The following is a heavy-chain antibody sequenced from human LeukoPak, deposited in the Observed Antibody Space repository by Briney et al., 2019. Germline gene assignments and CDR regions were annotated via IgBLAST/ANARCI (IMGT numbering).Heavy chain of an antibody. CDR2: INSDGSST. CDR3: ARDQYGDLFDY. V-gene: IGHV3-74*01. CDR1: GFTFSSYW. D-gene: IGHD4-17*01. J-gene: IGHJ4*02. Sequence: PGGSLRLSCAASGFTFSSYWMYWVRHAPGKGLVWVSRINSDGSSTSYADSVKGRFTISRDNAKNTLYLQMNSLRAEDTAVYYCARDQYGDLFDYWGQGTLVTVSS.